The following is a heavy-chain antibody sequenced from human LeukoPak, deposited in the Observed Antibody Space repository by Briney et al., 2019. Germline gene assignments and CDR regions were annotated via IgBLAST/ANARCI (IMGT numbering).Heavy chain of an antibody. CDR1: GFTFGDYA. V-gene: IGHV3-49*04. CDR3: TRVLTGYYFDY. CDR2: IRSKAYGGTT. J-gene: IGHJ4*02. Sequence: PGGSLRLSCTASGFTFGDYAMSWVRQAPGKGLEWVGFIRSKAYGGTTEYAASVKGRFTISRDDSKSIAYLQMNSLKTEDTAVYYCTRVLTGYYFDYWGQGTLVTVSS. D-gene: IGHD3-9*01.